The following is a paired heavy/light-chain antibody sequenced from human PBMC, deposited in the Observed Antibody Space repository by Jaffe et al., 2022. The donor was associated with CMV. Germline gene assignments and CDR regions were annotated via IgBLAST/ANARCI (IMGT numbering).Heavy chain of an antibody. CDR1: GFTFSSYS. Sequence: EVQLVESGGGLVKPGGSLRLSCAASGFTFSSYSMNWVRQAPGKGLEWVSSISSSSSYIYYADSVKGRFTISRDNAKNSLYLQMNSLRAEDTAVYYCARDFAYQLLVGPYYYYYGMDVWGQGTTVTVSS. J-gene: IGHJ6*02. V-gene: IGHV3-21*01. CDR3: ARDFAYQLLVGPYYYYYGMDV. CDR2: ISSSSSYI. D-gene: IGHD2-2*01.
Light chain of an antibody. CDR1: QSVSSSY. Sequence: EIVLTQSPGTLSLSPGERATLSCRASQSVSSSYLAWYQQKPGQAPRLLIYGASSRATGIPDRFSGSGSGTDFTLTISRLEPEDFAVYYCQQYGSSPRITFGPGTKVDIK. J-gene: IGKJ3*01. CDR2: GAS. CDR3: QQYGSSPRIT. V-gene: IGKV3-20*01.